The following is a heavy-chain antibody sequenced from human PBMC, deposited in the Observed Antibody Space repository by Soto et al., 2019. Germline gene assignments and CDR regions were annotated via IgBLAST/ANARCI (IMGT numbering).Heavy chain of an antibody. CDR3: ARAWFGEPQYGYYYYYGMDV. V-gene: IGHV3-13*04. J-gene: IGHJ6*02. CDR1: GFTFSSYD. Sequence: PGGSLRLSCAASGFTFSSYDMHWVRQATGKGLEWVSAIGTAGDTYYPGSVKGRFTISRENAKNSLYLQMNSLRAGDTAVYYCARAWFGEPQYGYYYYYGMDVWGQGTTVTVSS. CDR2: IGTAGDT. D-gene: IGHD3-10*01.